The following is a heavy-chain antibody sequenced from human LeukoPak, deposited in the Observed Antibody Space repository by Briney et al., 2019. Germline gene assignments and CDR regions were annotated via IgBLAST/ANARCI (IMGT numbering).Heavy chain of an antibody. J-gene: IGHJ3*02. CDR3: ARGNVRYSGSYLSAFDI. CDR1: GFTIRSYN. CDR2: ISSSSSNI. V-gene: IGHV3-48*02. D-gene: IGHD1-26*01. Sequence: RSLRLSCAASGFTIRSYNMNSVRQAPGKGLEWVSYISSSSSNIYYADSVKGRFTISRDNAKNSLYLQMNSLRDEDTAVYYCARGNVRYSGSYLSAFDIWGQGTMVTVSS.